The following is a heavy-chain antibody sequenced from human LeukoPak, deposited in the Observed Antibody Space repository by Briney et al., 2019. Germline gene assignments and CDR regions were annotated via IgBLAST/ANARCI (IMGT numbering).Heavy chain of an antibody. Sequence: SETLSLTCTVSGGSISSYYWSWIRQPPGKGLEWIGYIYYSGSTNYNPSLKSRVTISVDTSKNQFSLKLSSVTAADTAVYYCARDRGSYSSYYYGMDVWGQGTTVTVSS. CDR1: GGSISSYY. J-gene: IGHJ6*02. CDR2: IYYSGST. D-gene: IGHD3-10*01. CDR3: ARDRGSYSSYYYGMDV. V-gene: IGHV4-59*01.